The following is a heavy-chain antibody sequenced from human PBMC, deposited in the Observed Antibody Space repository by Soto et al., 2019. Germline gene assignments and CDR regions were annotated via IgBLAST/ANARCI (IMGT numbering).Heavy chain of an antibody. CDR3: ARDGSRGYGSGNPYSDY. CDR1: GGTFSSYT. J-gene: IGHJ4*02. V-gene: IGHV1-69*08. CDR2: IIPILGLA. Sequence: QVQLVQSGAEVKKPGSSVKVSCKASGGTFSSYTLSWVRQAPGQGLEWMGRIIPILGLANYAQKFQGRVTITADKPTSTAYMELSSLRSEDTAVYYCARDGSRGYGSGNPYSDYWGQGTLVTVSS. D-gene: IGHD3-10*01.